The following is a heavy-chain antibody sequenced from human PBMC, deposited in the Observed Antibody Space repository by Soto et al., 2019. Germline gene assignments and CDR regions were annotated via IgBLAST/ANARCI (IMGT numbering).Heavy chain of an antibody. J-gene: IGHJ6*02. CDR3: ARGKGIDDNYYYYGMDI. CDR1: GYTFSTHS. D-gene: IGHD3-9*01. CDR2: INGATGQT. V-gene: IGHV1-3*01. Sequence: ASVKVSCKASGYTFSTHSMHWVRQAPGHSLEWMGWINGATGQTRSSQRFQDRVTITRDTSASTAYMELSGLRSGDTAVYYCARGKGIDDNYYYYGMDIWGQGTTVTVSS.